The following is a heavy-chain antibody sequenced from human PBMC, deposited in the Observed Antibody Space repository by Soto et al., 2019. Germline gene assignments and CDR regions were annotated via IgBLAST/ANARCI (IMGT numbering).Heavy chain of an antibody. CDR1: GYTFTSYS. V-gene: IGHV3-48*02. CDR2: ISSSSSTI. Sequence: SCKASGYTFTSYSMNWVRQAPGKGLEWVSYISSSSSTIYYADSVKGRFTISRDNAKNSLYLQMNSLRDEDTAAYYCARETYYYDSSGYRDAFGIWGQGTMVTVSS. D-gene: IGHD3-22*01. CDR3: ARETYYYDSSGYRDAFGI. J-gene: IGHJ3*02.